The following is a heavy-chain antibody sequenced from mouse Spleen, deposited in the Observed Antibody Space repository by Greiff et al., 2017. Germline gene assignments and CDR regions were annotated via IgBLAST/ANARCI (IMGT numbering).Heavy chain of an antibody. Sequence: EVKLMESGGGLVKLGGSLKLSCAASGFTFSSYAMSWVRQTPEKRLEWVATISSGGGNTYYPDSVKGRFTISRDNAKNTLYLQMSSLKSEDTAMYYCARDGNYGFDYWGQGTTLTVSS. D-gene: IGHD2-1*01. J-gene: IGHJ2*01. CDR1: GFTFSSYA. V-gene: IGHV5-9*04. CDR3: ARDGNYGFDY. CDR2: ISSGGGNT.